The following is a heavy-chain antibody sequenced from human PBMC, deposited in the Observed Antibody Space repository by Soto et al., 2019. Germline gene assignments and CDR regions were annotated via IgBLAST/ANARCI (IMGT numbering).Heavy chain of an antibody. CDR2: INHSGST. Sequence: PSETLSLTCAVYGGSFSDYYWSWIRQPPGKGPEWIGEINHSGSTNYTPSLKRRVTMSIDTSKNQISLRLSSVTAADTAVYYCSSSFEARPGYYYYGTDVWGQGTTVTVSS. D-gene: IGHD6-6*01. V-gene: IGHV4-34*01. J-gene: IGHJ6*02. CDR3: SSSFEARPGYYYYGTDV. CDR1: GGSFSDYY.